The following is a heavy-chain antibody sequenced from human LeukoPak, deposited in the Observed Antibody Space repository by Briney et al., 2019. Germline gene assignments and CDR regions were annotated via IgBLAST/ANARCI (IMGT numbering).Heavy chain of an antibody. CDR3: AREGSSGYLSDYYMDV. CDR2: IYYSGST. CDR1: GGSISSYY. D-gene: IGHD3-22*01. Sequence: SETLSLTCTVSGGSISSYYWSWIRQPPGKGLEWIGYIYYSGSTNYNPSLKSRVTISVDTSKNQFSLKLSSVTAADTAVYYCAREGSSGYLSDYYMDVWGKGTTVTISS. V-gene: IGHV4-59*01. J-gene: IGHJ6*03.